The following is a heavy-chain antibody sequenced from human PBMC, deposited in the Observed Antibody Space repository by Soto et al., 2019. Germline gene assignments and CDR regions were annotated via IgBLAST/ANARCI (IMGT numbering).Heavy chain of an antibody. CDR2: ISGSGGRT. Sequence: EVHLLESGGGLVQPGGSLRLSCAASGFTFSNYAMSWVRQAPGKGLEWVSTISGSGGRTFYADSVKGRFTISRDNSKDILFLQMNSLRPEDTAVFYCAKCRGLGSPFYYDMDVWGQGTTVTVSS. CDR1: GFTFSNYA. CDR3: AKCRGLGSPFYYDMDV. J-gene: IGHJ6*02. V-gene: IGHV3-23*01. D-gene: IGHD2-15*01.